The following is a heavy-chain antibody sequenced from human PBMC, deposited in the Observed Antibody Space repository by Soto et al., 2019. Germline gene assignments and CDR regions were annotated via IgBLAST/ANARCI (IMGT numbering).Heavy chain of an antibody. D-gene: IGHD1-1*01. CDR2: LSGSGGST. CDR1: GFTFSSYA. CDR3: AKQQGPGTPYYYAMDV. Sequence: EVQLLEAGGGLVQPGGSQRLSCAASGFTFSSYAMTWVRQAPGKGLESVSTLSGSGGSTYYAASVKGRFTISRDNSKDTLYLEMNSLRGEDTAVYFCAKQQGPGTPYYYAMDVWGQGTAVTVSS. J-gene: IGHJ6*02. V-gene: IGHV3-23*01.